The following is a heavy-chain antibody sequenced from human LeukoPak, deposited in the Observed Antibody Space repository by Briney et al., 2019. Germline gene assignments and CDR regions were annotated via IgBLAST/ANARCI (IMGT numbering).Heavy chain of an antibody. V-gene: IGHV4-4*09. Sequence: PSETLSLTCTVSGGSISSYYWSWIRQPPGKGLEWIGYICTSGSTNYNPSLKSRVTISVDTSKNQFSLKLSSVTAADTAVYYCARLVFLEWLLAGWFDPWGQGTLVTVSS. CDR2: ICTSGST. CDR3: ARLVFLEWLLAGWFDP. J-gene: IGHJ5*02. CDR1: GGSISSYY. D-gene: IGHD3-3*01.